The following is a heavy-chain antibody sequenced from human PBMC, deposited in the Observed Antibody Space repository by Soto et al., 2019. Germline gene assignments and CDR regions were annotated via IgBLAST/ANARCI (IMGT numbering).Heavy chain of an antibody. CDR1: GFTVIRDY. V-gene: IGHV3-53*01. Sequence: GGSLRLSCAVSGFTVIRDYMNWVRQAPGKGLEWVSVIYSGGTTYHADSVKGRITISRDNSGNTLFLQMNSLRAEDTAMYYCARSTEWNAFDLWGQGTMVTVSS. CDR2: IYSGGTT. CDR3: ARSTEWNAFDL. D-gene: IGHD3-3*01. J-gene: IGHJ3*01.